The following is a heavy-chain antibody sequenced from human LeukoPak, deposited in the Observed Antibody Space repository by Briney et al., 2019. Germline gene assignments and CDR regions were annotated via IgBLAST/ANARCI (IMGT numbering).Heavy chain of an antibody. Sequence: GGSLRLSCAASGFTFSSYEMNWVRRAPGKGLEWVSYITSSGSIIYYADSVKGRFTISRDNAKNSLFLQMNSLRAEDTAVYYCARSGLPGIAVAADFDYWGQGTLVTVSS. D-gene: IGHD6-19*01. V-gene: IGHV3-48*03. CDR3: ARSGLPGIAVAADFDY. J-gene: IGHJ4*02. CDR2: ITSSGSII. CDR1: GFTFSSYE.